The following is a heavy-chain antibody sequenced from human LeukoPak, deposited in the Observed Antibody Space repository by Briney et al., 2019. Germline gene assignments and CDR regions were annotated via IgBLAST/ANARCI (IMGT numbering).Heavy chain of an antibody. V-gene: IGHV1-2*06. CDR1: GYSFTGYY. CDR3: ARDLYDFWSGTKPYFQH. Sequence: GASVKVSCKASGYSFTGYYMNWVRQAPGQGLEWMGRINPNSGGTNYTKKFQGRVTTTRDTSISTAYMELSRLRSDDTAVYYCARDLYDFWSGTKPYFQHWGQGTLVTVSS. J-gene: IGHJ1*01. D-gene: IGHD3-3*01. CDR2: INPNSGGT.